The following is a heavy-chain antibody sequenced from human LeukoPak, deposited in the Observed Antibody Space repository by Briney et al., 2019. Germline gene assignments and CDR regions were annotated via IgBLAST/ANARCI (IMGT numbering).Heavy chain of an antibody. CDR1: GGSISSGGYS. D-gene: IGHD5-18*01. CDR3: ARRGYSYGSTLDY. Sequence: SQTLSLTCAVSGGSISSGGYSWSWIRQPPGKGLEWIGYIYHSGSTYYNPSLKSRVTISVDRSKNQFSLKLSSVTAADTAVYYCARRGYSYGSTLDYWGQGTLVTVSS. J-gene: IGHJ4*02. CDR2: IYHSGST. V-gene: IGHV4-30-2*01.